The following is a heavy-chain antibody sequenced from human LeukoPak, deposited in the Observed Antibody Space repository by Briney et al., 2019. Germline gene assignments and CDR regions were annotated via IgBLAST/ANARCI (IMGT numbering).Heavy chain of an antibody. CDR2: ISSSSSYI. V-gene: IGHV3-21*01. Sequence: PGGSLILSCAASGFTFSSNSMNWFGRAPGKGLEWVSSISSSSSYIDYADSVTAGFTISSDNGKNSMYLQLISLRALDTAVYYCARDLLGDYWGQGTLVTVSS. CDR3: ARDLLGDY. J-gene: IGHJ4*02. CDR1: GFTFSSNS.